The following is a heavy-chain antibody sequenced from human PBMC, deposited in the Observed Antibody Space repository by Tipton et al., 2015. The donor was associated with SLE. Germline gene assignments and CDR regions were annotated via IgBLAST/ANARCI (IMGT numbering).Heavy chain of an antibody. CDR3: ARVTTGLYGMDG. Sequence: TLSLTCAVYGGSFSGYYWSWIRQPPGKGLEWIGEINHSGSTNYNPSLKSRVTISVDTPKNQFSLKLSSVTAADTAVYYCARVTTGLYGMDGWGQGTTVTVSS. CDR2: INHSGST. J-gene: IGHJ6*02. V-gene: IGHV4-34*01. CDR1: GGSFSGYY. D-gene: IGHD4-17*01.